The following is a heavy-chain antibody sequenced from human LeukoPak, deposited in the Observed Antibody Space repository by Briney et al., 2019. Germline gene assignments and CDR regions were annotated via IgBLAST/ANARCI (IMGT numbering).Heavy chain of an antibody. V-gene: IGHV1-46*01. Sequence: ASVKVSCKASGYTFTSYYMHWVRQAPGQGLEWMGIINPSGGSTSYAQKFQGRVTMTRDTSTSTVYMELSSLRSEDTAVYYCARDRISHSVAGPGGYWGQGTLVTASS. J-gene: IGHJ4*02. CDR2: INPSGGST. D-gene: IGHD6-19*01. CDR3: ARDRISHSVAGPGGY. CDR1: GYTFTSYY.